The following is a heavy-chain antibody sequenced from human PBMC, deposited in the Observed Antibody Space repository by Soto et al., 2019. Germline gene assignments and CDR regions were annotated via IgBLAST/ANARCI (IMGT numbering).Heavy chain of an antibody. CDR1: GFTFSSYG. D-gene: IGHD2-2*01. CDR2: ISYDGSNK. V-gene: IGHV3-30*18. Sequence: QVQLVESGGGVVQSGRSLRLSCAASGFTFSSYGMHWVRQAPGKGLEWVAVISYDGSNKYYADSVKGRFTISRDNSKNTLYLQMNSLRAEDTAVYYCAKGGYCSSTSCYVREPFYYWGQGTLVTVSS. CDR3: AKGGYCSSTSCYVREPFYY. J-gene: IGHJ4*02.